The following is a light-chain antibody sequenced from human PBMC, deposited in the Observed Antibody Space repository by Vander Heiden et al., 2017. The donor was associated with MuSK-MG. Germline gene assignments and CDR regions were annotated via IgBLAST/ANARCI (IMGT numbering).Light chain of an antibody. J-gene: IGLJ1*01. CDR3: CSDAGSNTPYV. CDR2: EVS. Sequence: QSALTQPASVSGSPGQSITISCTGTSSDVGSYSLVSWYQQHPGKAPKLMIYEVSKRRSGVSSRFSGSKSVNTAALTISGLQAEDETDYYCCSDAGSNTPYVLGCGTTVTVL. V-gene: IGLV2-23*02. CDR1: SSDVGSYSL.